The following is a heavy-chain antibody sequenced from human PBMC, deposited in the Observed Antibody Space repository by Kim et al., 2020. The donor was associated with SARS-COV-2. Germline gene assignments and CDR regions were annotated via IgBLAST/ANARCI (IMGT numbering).Heavy chain of an antibody. D-gene: IGHD2-21*02. V-gene: IGHV3-23*01. CDR3: AYANCGGDCYSFDY. Sequence: ADSVKGRLTISRDNSKNTLYLQMNSLRAEDTAVYYCAYANCGGDCYSFDYWGQGTLVTVSS. J-gene: IGHJ4*02.